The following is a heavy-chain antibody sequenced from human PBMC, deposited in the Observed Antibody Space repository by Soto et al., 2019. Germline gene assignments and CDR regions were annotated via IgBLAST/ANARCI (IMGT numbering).Heavy chain of an antibody. CDR2: INPNSGGT. D-gene: IGHD3-22*01. J-gene: IGHJ3*02. CDR1: GYTFTGYY. V-gene: IGHV1-2*02. CDR3: ARITMIVVVNPDAFDI. Sequence: ASVKVSCKASGYTFTGYYMHWVRQAPGQGLEWMGWINPNSGGTNYAQKFQGRVTMTRDTSISTAYMELSRLRSDDTAVYYCARITMIVVVNPDAFDIWGQAPMLTVSS.